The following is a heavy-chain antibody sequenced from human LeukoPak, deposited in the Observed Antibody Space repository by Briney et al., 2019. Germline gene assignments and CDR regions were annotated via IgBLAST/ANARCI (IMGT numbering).Heavy chain of an antibody. J-gene: IGHJ4*02. Sequence: SETLSLTCTVSGGSINKSPYYWGWIRQTPGKGLEWIGSVYHTGATYYNPSLKSRVSISVETSKNQFSLRLSSVTAADTSVYYCARPPDLAATGCWGQGILVIVSS. CDR2: VYHTGAT. D-gene: IGHD2-15*01. CDR1: GGSINKSPYY. CDR3: ARPPDLAATGC. V-gene: IGHV4-39*01.